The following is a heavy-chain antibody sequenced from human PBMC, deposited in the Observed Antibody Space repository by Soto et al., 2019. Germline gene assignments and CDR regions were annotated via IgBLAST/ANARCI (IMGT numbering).Heavy chain of an antibody. V-gene: IGHV4-30-4*01. CDR2: IYYSGST. J-gene: IGHJ4*02. Sequence: SETLSLTCTVSGGSISSGDYYWSWIRQPPGKGLEWIGYIYYSGSTYYNPSLKSRVTISVDTSKNQFSLKLSSVTAADTAVYYCARVELRVYYFDYWGQGTLVTVS. CDR1: GGSISSGDYY. D-gene: IGHD1-7*01. CDR3: ARVELRVYYFDY.